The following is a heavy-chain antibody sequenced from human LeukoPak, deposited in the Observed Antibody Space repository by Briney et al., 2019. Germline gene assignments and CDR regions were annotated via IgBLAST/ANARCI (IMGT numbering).Heavy chain of an antibody. CDR3: ARSYFDWSYNLDWFDP. J-gene: IGHJ5*02. CDR1: GGSVSINSCY. D-gene: IGHD3-9*01. CDR2: IYYSGNT. Sequence: PSETLSLTCSVSGGSVSINSCYWSWIRQPPGKGLEWIGYIYYSGNTNYNPSLKSRVTISVDTSKNQFSLKLSSVTAADTAVYYCARSYFDWSYNLDWFDPWGQGTLVTVSS. V-gene: IGHV4-61*01.